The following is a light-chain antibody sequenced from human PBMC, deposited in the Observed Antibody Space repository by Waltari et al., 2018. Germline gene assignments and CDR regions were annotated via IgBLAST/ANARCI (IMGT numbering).Light chain of an antibody. V-gene: IGKV1-12*01. CDR1: QDIGSW. CDR2: VAT. J-gene: IGKJ4*01. Sequence: DIQMTQSPSSVSASVGDRVTINCRASQDIGSWLAWYQHKPGKAPKFLFYVATNLQSGVPSRFSGSGSGTDFTLTISGLQADDSAIYYCQQAKNFPAVSFGGGTKVEIK. CDR3: QQAKNFPAVS.